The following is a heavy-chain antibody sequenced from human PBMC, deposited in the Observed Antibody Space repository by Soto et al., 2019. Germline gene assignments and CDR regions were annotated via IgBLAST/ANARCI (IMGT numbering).Heavy chain of an antibody. CDR1: GGTFSTYA. V-gene: IGHV1-69*12. D-gene: IGHD6-13*01. CDR3: ARGGSSSDY. CDR2: IIPSTGST. J-gene: IGHJ4*02. Sequence: QVQLVQSGAEVKKPGASVKVSCKAFGGTFSTYAVSWVRQAPGQGLEWVGGIIPSTGSTNHAQKFQGRVTITADESTRTVYMELTSLRSDDRAVYYSARGGSSSDYWGQGTLVTVSS.